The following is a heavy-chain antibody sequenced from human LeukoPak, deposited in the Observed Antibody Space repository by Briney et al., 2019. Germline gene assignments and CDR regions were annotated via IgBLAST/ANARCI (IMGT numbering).Heavy chain of an antibody. CDR3: ARGKAFEN. Sequence: GGSLRLSCVVSGFTFSGSWMSWVLQAPGKGLEWVANIKQDGSEVHYVGSVKGRFIISRDNAQRSLYLQMNGLRVEDTAVYYCARGKAFENWGQGTLVTVSS. CDR2: IKQDGSEV. J-gene: IGHJ3*01. V-gene: IGHV3-7*01. CDR1: GFTFSGSW. D-gene: IGHD3-3*02.